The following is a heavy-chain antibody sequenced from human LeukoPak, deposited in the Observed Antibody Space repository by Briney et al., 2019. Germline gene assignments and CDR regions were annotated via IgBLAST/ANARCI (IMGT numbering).Heavy chain of an antibody. V-gene: IGHV3-23*01. J-gene: IGHJ6*02. D-gene: IGHD1-26*01. CDR1: RFTFSTYA. Sequence: GGSLRLSCAASRFTFSTYAMSWVRQAPGKGLEWVSGISVSGDFTNYADSVRGRFTISRDNSQNTLHLQMNSLRVEDTAVYYCAKRRRTSGSYYLYDMDVWGQGTTVTVSS. CDR3: AKRRRTSGSYYLYDMDV. CDR2: ISVSGDFT.